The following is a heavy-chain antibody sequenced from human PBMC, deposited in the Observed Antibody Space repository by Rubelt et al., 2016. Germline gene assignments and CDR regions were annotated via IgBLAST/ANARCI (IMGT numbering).Heavy chain of an antibody. Sequence: VRQAPGKGLEWVSSIRASGGSTYYAESVEGRFTISRDNSKNTLYLRMNSLRVEDTAVYYCARDQMVVTDPFDLWGQGTTVTVSS. J-gene: IGHJ3*01. CDR3: ARDQMVVTDPFDL. V-gene: IGHV3-23*01. D-gene: IGHD2-15*01. CDR2: IRASGGST.